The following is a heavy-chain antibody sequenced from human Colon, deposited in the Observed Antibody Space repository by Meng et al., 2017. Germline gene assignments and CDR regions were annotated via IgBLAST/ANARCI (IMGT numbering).Heavy chain of an antibody. V-gene: IGHV6-1*01. Sequence: VQLQQSGSGLVKASQTLSLTCAIAGDSVSSNRALWHWVRQSPSRGLEWLGQTYYRSEWQNHYGVSVKSRITINADTSRNHFSLHLNSVTPEETAVYYCNTWYGEYWGQGTLVTVSS. CDR1: GDSVSSNRAL. J-gene: IGHJ4*02. CDR2: TYYRSEWQN. CDR3: NTWYGEY. D-gene: IGHD3-10*01.